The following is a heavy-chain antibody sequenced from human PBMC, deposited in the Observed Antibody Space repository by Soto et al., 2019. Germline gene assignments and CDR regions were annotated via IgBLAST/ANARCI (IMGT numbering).Heavy chain of an antibody. V-gene: IGHV3-49*04. CDR2: IRSKAYGGTT. Sequence: GGSLRLSCTASGFTFGDYAMSWVRQAPGKGLEWVGFIRSKAYGGTTEYAASVKGRFTISRDDSKSIAYLQMNSLKTEDTAVYYCTRSGPSGSYFDYWGQGTLVTVSS. J-gene: IGHJ4*02. D-gene: IGHD1-26*01. CDR3: TRSGPSGSYFDY. CDR1: GFTFGDYA.